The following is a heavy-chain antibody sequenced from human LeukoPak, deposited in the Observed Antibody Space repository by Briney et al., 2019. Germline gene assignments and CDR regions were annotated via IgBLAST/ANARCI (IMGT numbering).Heavy chain of an antibody. V-gene: IGHV3-33*01. D-gene: IGHD3-22*01. CDR3: ARSPSSSGYGLGDY. CDR2: IWYDGSNK. J-gene: IGHJ4*02. CDR1: GFTFSTNG. Sequence: GGSLRLSCAASGFTFSTNGMHWVRQAPGKGLEWVAVIWYDGSNKYYADSVKGRFTISRDNSKNTLFLQMNSLRVEDTAVYYCARSPSSSGYGLGDYWGQGTLVTVSS.